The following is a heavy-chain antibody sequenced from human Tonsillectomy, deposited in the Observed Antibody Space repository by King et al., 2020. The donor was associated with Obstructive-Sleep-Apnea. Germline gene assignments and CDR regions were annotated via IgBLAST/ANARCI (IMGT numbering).Heavy chain of an antibody. Sequence: QLQESGPRLVKPSETLSLICTVSGGSISSNSYHWGWIRQSPGKGPEWIGSIYYNGSPDHNPSLKSRVTISVDTSKNQFSLMLSSGTAADTAVDYCARDHRTYGDWGYAFDIWGQGTMVTVSS. J-gene: IGHJ3*02. CDR2: IYYNGSP. V-gene: IGHV4-39*07. D-gene: IGHD4-17*01. CDR1: GGSISSNSYH. CDR3: ARDHRTYGDWGYAFDI.